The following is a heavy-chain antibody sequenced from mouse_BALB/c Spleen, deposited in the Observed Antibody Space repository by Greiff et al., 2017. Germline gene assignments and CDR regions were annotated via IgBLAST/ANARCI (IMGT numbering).Heavy chain of an antibody. J-gene: IGHJ3*01. CDR2: IRNKANGYTT. V-gene: IGHV7-3*02. CDR3: AREEYGNYLAWFAY. Sequence: EVQGVESGGGLVQPGGSLRLSCATSGFTFTDYYMSWVRQPPGKALEWLGFIRNKANGYTTEYSASVKGRFTISRDNSQSILYLQMNTLRAEDSATDYCAREEYGNYLAWFAYWGQGTLVTVSA. D-gene: IGHD2-10*02. CDR1: GFTFTDYY.